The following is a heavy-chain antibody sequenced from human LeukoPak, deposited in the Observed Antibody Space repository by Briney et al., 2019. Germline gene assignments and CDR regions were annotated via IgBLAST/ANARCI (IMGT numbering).Heavy chain of an antibody. Sequence: GGSLRLSRATSRFTFSSYSINWVRQARGKGLEWVSYISSNNNFIYYADSGKGRFTISRDNPNNSVYLQMNSLRAEDTAVYYCVRDGVVGATARTYYFDYWGQGALVTVSS. CDR1: RFTFSSYS. CDR3: VRDGVVGATARTYYFDY. J-gene: IGHJ4*02. CDR2: ISSNNNFI. V-gene: IGHV3-21*01. D-gene: IGHD1-26*01.